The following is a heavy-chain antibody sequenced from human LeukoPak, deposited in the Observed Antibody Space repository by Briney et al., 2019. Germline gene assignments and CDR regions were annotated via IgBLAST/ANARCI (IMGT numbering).Heavy chain of an antibody. CDR2: IYYSGST. D-gene: IGHD3-3*01. V-gene: IGHV4-39*07. CDR1: GGSISSSSYY. CDR3: AREGNAENYDFWSGYYYYYYYMDV. J-gene: IGHJ6*03. Sequence: SETLSLTCTVSGGSISSSSYYWGWIRQPPGKGLEWIGSIYYSGSTYYNPSLKSRVTISVDTSKNQFSLKLSSVTAADTAVYYCAREGNAENYDFWSGYYYYYYYMDVWGKGTTVTVSS.